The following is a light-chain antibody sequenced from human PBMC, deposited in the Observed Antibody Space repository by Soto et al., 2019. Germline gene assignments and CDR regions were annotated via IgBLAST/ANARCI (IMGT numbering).Light chain of an antibody. J-gene: IGKJ1*01. CDR1: QRITT. V-gene: IGKV3-15*01. CDR2: GLS. Sequence: LTQSPATLSLSPGERASLSCRASQRITTVAWYQQKPGKAPRLLIYGLSIRDPGVHARLSVSGSGTELTLTIRSLQSEDFAVYFCEQYYDWPTCGQGTKVDI. CDR3: EQYYDWPT.